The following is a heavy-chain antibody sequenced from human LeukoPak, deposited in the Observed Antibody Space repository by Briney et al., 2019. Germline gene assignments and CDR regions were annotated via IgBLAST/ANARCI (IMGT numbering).Heavy chain of an antibody. Sequence: PSETLSLTCTVSGGSISSGGYYWSWIRQPPGKGLEWIGYIYHSGSTYYNPSLKSRVTISVDTSKNQFSLKLSSVTAADTAVYYCARDFKASNYYGSGWFDPWGQGTLVTVSS. CDR1: GGSISSGGYY. J-gene: IGHJ5*02. CDR3: ARDFKASNYYGSGWFDP. CDR2: IYHSGST. V-gene: IGHV4-30-2*01. D-gene: IGHD3-10*01.